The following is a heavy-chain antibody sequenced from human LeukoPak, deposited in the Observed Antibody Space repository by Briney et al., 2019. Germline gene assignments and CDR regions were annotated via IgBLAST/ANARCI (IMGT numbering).Heavy chain of an antibody. D-gene: IGHD2-2*01. Sequence: ASVKVSCKASGYTFTSYGLTWVRQAPGQGLEWMGWISAYNGNTNYAQNLQDRVTMTTDTSTSTAYMELRGLRSDDTAVYYCARDMGYCSSTSCSKSHYWGQGTLVTVSS. CDR1: GYTFTSYG. CDR2: ISAYNGNT. V-gene: IGHV1-18*04. J-gene: IGHJ4*02. CDR3: ARDMGYCSSTSCSKSHY.